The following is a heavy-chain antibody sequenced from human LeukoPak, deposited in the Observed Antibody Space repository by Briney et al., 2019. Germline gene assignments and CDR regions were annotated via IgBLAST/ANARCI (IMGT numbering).Heavy chain of an antibody. CDR3: ARDRDYSGSYRPDY. Sequence: ASVTVSCKASGYTFTNYGMSWVRQAPGQGLEWMGWISAYNGNTNYAQKLQGRVTMTTDTSTSTAYMELRSLRSVDTPVYYCARDRDYSGSYRPDYWGQGDLGTVSS. D-gene: IGHD1-26*01. J-gene: IGHJ4*02. CDR2: ISAYNGNT. V-gene: IGHV1-18*01. CDR1: GYTFTNYG.